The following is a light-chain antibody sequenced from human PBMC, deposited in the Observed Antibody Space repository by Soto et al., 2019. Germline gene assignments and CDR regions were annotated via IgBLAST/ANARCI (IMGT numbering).Light chain of an antibody. J-gene: IGKJ1*01. CDR1: QSVSSNY. V-gene: IGKV3-20*01. CDR3: QQYGNSPVT. Sequence: EIVLTQSSGTLSLSPGERATLSCRASQSVSSNYLAWYQQKPYQAPRLLIYGASSRATDIPDRFRGSGFGTDFTLTISRLETEDFAVYYCQQYGNSPVTFGHGTKVDIK. CDR2: GAS.